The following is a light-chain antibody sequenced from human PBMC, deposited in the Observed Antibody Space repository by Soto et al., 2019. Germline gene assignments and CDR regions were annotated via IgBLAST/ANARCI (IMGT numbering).Light chain of an antibody. V-gene: IGKV3-11*01. CDR3: QQRSDWPST. J-gene: IGKJ4*01. CDR1: QSVGTY. Sequence: EIVLTQSPAPLSFSPGERATLSCRASQSVGTYFAWYQQKPGQAPRLLIYDSSTRATGIPARFSGSGSGTDFTLTISILEPEDFAVYYCQQRSDWPSTFGGGTKVEIK. CDR2: DSS.